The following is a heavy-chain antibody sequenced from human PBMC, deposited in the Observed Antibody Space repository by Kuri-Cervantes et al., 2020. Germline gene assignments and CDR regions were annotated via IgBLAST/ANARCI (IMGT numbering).Heavy chain of an antibody. V-gene: IGHV4-38-2*01. CDR2: VYHSGDT. CDR1: GYSISSNYY. J-gene: IGHJ4*02. Sequence: SQTLSLTCAVSGYSISSNYYWGWIRQPPGKGLEWIGSVYHSGDTYYNPSLKSRVTISVDTSKNQFSLKLSSVTAADTAVYYCARGEGVVVVAATPYFDYWGQGTLVTVSS. CDR3: ARGEGVVVVAATPYFDY. D-gene: IGHD2-15*01.